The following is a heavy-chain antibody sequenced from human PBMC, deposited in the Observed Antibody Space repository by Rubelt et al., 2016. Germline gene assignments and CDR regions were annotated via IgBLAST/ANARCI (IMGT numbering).Heavy chain of an antibody. V-gene: IGHV4-39*07. Sequence: QLHLQESGPGLVKPSETLSLTCTVSGVSISSSSYYWGWIRQPPGKGLEWIGSIYDSGSTYYNPSLTSRVTMSVDTSKNQFSLKLSSVTAAETAVYYCATSSITMIVVVVGCAVGIWGQGTMVTVSS. CDR3: ATSSITMIVVVVGCAVGI. D-gene: IGHD3-22*01. CDR1: GVSISSSSYY. J-gene: IGHJ3*02. CDR2: IYDSGST.